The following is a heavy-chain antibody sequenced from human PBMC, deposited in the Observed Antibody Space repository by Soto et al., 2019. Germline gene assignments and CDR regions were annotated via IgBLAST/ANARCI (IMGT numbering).Heavy chain of an antibody. Sequence: ASVKVSCTASGYTFTSYAMHWVRQAPGQRLEWMGWINAGNGNTKYSQKFQGRVTITRDTSASTAYMELSSLRSEDTAVYYCAREDLRTTLSPDFDYWGQGTLVTVSS. CDR2: INAGNGNT. CDR3: AREDLRTTLSPDFDY. D-gene: IGHD1-7*01. CDR1: GYTFTSYA. J-gene: IGHJ4*02. V-gene: IGHV1-3*01.